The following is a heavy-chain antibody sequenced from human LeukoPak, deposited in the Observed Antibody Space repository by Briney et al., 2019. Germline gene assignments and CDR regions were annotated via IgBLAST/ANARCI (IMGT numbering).Heavy chain of an antibody. J-gene: IGHJ3*02. CDR3: ARHRELTVAFDI. CDR1: GGSISSYY. CDR2: IYYSGST. V-gene: IGHV4-59*08. Sequence: PSETLSLTCTVSGGSISSYYWSWIRQPPGKGLEWIGYIYYSGSTNYNPSLKSRVTISVDTSKNQFSLKLSSVTAADTAVYYCARHRELTVAFDIWGQGAMVTVSS. D-gene: IGHD1-26*01.